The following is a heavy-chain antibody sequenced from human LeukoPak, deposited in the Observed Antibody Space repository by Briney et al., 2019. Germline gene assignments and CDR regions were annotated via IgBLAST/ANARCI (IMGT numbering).Heavy chain of an antibody. CDR1: GFIFSTYS. Sequence: GGSLRLSCAASGFIFSTYSMHWVRQAPGKGLEWVAFISYDGSNTYYADSVKGRFTISRDNSRNTLYLQMNSLRPEDTAVYYCARERYASGSPDGMDVWGQGTTVTVYS. V-gene: IGHV3-30-3*01. J-gene: IGHJ6*02. CDR2: ISYDGSNT. D-gene: IGHD3-10*01. CDR3: ARERYASGSPDGMDV.